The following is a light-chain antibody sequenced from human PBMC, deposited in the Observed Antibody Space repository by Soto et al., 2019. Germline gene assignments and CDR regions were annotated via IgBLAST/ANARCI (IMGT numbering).Light chain of an antibody. CDR3: CSYTSIRTYV. Sequence: QSVLTQPASVSGSPGQSITISCTGTSSDVGGYNFVSWYQQHPDKAPKLMIYDVTNRPSGVSNRFSGSKSGNTASLTISGLQAEDEADYSCCSYTSIRTYVFGTWTKLTVL. V-gene: IGLV2-14*01. J-gene: IGLJ1*01. CDR1: SSDVGGYNF. CDR2: DVT.